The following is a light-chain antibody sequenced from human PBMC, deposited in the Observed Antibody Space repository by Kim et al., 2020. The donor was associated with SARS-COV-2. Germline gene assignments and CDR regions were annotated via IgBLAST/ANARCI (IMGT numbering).Light chain of an antibody. CDR1: SSDVGGYNY. J-gene: IGLJ3*02. Sequence: GHSITISCTGTSSDVGGYNYVSWYQHHPGKAPKLMIYDVSKRPSGVSNRFSGSKSGNTASLTISGLQAEDAANYYCSSYTSSSTWVFGGGTQLTVL. CDR3: SSYTSSSTWV. CDR2: DVS. V-gene: IGLV2-14*03.